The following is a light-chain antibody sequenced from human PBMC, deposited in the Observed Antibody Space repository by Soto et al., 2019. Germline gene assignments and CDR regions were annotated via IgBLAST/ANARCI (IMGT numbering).Light chain of an antibody. Sequence: EIVLTQSPATLSLSPGERATLSCGASQNVSNSYLAWYQQKPGLAPRLLIYDASSRAIGIPDRFSGSGSGAHFTLPSSRLEPEDFAGDYCQQYGTSRWTFGQGTKVEIK. CDR1: QNVSNSY. CDR2: DAS. CDR3: QQYGTSRWT. V-gene: IGKV3D-20*01. J-gene: IGKJ1*01.